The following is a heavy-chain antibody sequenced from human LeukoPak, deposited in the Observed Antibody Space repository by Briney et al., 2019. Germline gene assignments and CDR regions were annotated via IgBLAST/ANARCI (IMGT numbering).Heavy chain of an antibody. CDR3: ARRALAAAGTANFDY. Sequence: GGSLRLSCAASGFTFSSYAMSWVRQAPGKGLEWVSPISGSGDSTSYGDSVKGRFIISRDNSKNMLYLQMNSLRAEDTAVYYCARRALAAAGTANFDYWGQGTLVTVSS. J-gene: IGHJ4*02. D-gene: IGHD6-13*01. CDR1: GFTFSSYA. V-gene: IGHV3-23*01. CDR2: ISGSGDST.